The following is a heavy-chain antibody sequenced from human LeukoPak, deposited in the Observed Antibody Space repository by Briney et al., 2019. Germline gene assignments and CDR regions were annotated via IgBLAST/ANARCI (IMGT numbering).Heavy chain of an antibody. V-gene: IGHV3-66*01. CDR2: IDSGGST. Sequence: GGSLRLSCAASGFTVSSNYLSWVRQAPGKGLEWVSVIDSGGSTYYADSVKGRFTISRDNSKNTLYLQVNSLRAEDTAVYYCARSGGYSGYDIDYWGQGTLVTVSS. D-gene: IGHD5-12*01. J-gene: IGHJ4*02. CDR1: GFTVSSNY. CDR3: ARSGGYSGYDIDY.